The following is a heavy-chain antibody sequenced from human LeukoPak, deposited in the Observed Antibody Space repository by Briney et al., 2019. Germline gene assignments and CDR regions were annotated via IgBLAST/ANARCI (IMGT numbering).Heavy chain of an antibody. V-gene: IGHV1-2*02. Sequence: GASVKVSCNTSGYRFSAYYMHWVRQAPGQGLEWMGWVNSNSGGTQYAQKFEGRVTMTRDTSISTAYMEMSRLKSDGTAVYCGARGYCSGGSCYHFESWGQGTMVTVSS. CDR3: ARGYCSGGSCYHFES. CDR2: VNSNSGGT. J-gene: IGHJ4*02. D-gene: IGHD2-15*01. CDR1: GYRFSAYY.